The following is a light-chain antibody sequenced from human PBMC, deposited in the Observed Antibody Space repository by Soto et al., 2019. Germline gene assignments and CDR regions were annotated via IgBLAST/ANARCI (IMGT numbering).Light chain of an antibody. CDR2: GTS. CDR3: QQYGSSSWT. V-gene: IGKV3-20*01. Sequence: IVLTQSPGTLSLSPGERANLSCRASQSVSSSYLTWYQQKPGQAPRLLIYGTSSRATAIPDRFSGSGSGTDFTLTISRLEPEDFAVYYCQQYGSSSWTFGQGTKVDIK. CDR1: QSVSSSY. J-gene: IGKJ1*01.